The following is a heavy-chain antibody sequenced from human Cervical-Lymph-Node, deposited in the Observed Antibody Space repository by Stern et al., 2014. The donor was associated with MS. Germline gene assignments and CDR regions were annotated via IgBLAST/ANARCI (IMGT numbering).Heavy chain of an antibody. CDR1: GDTSTRSG. J-gene: IGHJ6*02. D-gene: IGHD3-22*01. Sequence: QVQLVESGDEVEKPGASVKVSCKTSGDTSTRSGISWVRQAPGQGLEWMGWISLYNGNTKYAQKLQGRVTMTTDTSTSTAYMELRSLTSDDTAVYYCARALKSGPYYDSSGYYSGYGMDVWGQGTTVTVSS. CDR3: ARALKSGPYYDSSGYYSGYGMDV. CDR2: ISLYNGNT. V-gene: IGHV1-18*01.